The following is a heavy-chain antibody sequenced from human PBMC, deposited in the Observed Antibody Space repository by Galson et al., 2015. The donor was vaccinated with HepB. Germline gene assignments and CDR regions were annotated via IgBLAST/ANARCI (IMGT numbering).Heavy chain of an antibody. J-gene: IGHJ4*02. D-gene: IGHD3-9*01. V-gene: IGHV1-8*01. CDR1: GYTFTSYD. Sequence: SVKVSCKASGYTFTSYDINWVRQATGQGLEWMGWMNPNSGNTGYAQKFQGRVTMTRNTSISTAYMELSSLRSEDTAVYYCARGLFPRLRYFDWLPQPFDYWGQGTLVTVSS. CDR3: ARGLFPRLRYFDWLPQPFDY. CDR2: MNPNSGNT.